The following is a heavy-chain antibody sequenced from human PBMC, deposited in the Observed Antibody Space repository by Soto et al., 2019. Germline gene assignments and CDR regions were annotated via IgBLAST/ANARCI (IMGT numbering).Heavy chain of an antibody. Sequence: SETXSLTCTVSGVSINSANWWTWVRQSPGKGLEWIGEIYHSGSTNFNPSLKSRVTISVDNSKNQFYLELTSVTAADTAVYYCARYCGGGSCYLGAFDIWGQGTMVTVSS. D-gene: IGHD2-15*01. CDR2: IYHSGST. CDR1: GVSINSANW. V-gene: IGHV4-4*02. J-gene: IGHJ3*02. CDR3: ARYCGGGSCYLGAFDI.